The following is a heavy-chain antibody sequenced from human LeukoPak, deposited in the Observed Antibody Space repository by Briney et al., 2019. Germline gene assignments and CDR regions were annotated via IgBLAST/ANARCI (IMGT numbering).Heavy chain of an antibody. CDR3: ARDRKVVAKGWYFDL. Sequence: PGGFLRLSCAASGFTFSDYYMSWIRQAPGKGLEWVSYISSSGSTIYYADSVKGRFTISRDNAKNSLYLQMNSLRAEDTAVYYCARDRKVVAKGWYFDLWGRGTLVTVSS. V-gene: IGHV3-11*01. D-gene: IGHD2-15*01. CDR2: ISSSGSTI. CDR1: GFTFSDYY. J-gene: IGHJ2*01.